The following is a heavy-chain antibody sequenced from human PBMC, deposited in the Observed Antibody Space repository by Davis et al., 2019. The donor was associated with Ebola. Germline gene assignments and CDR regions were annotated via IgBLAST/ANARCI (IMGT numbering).Heavy chain of an antibody. J-gene: IGHJ6*04. D-gene: IGHD1-26*01. CDR1: GFTFDDYA. V-gene: IGHV3-9*01. Sequence: GGSLRLSCAASGFTFDDYAMHWVRQAPGKGLEWVSGISWNSGSIGYADSVKGRFTISRDNAKNSLYLQMNSLRAEDTAVYYCARDLTVGATLYYYGMDVWGKGTTVTVSS. CDR2: ISWNSGSI. CDR3: ARDLTVGATLYYYGMDV.